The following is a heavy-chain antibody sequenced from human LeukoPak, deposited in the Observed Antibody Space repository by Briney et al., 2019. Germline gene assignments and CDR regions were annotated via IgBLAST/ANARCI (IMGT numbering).Heavy chain of an antibody. CDR3: ARDHGDYHYYYYGMDV. D-gene: IGHD4-17*01. Sequence: ASVKVSCKASGYTFTGYYMHWVRQAPGQGLEWMGWINPNSGGTNYAQKFQGRVTMTRDTSISTAYMELSRLRSDDTAVYYCARDHGDYHYYYYGMDVWGQGTTVTVSS. CDR2: INPNSGGT. J-gene: IGHJ6*02. V-gene: IGHV1-2*02. CDR1: GYTFTGYY.